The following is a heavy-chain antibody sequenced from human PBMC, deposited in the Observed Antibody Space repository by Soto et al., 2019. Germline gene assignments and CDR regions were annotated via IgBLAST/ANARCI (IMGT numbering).Heavy chain of an antibody. V-gene: IGHV3-23*01. J-gene: IGHJ4*02. CDR1: GFTFSSYA. CDR3: AKDFVYDIIGYLPYFDY. D-gene: IGHD3-22*01. Sequence: GGSLRLSCAASGFTFSSYAMSWVRQAPGKGLEWVSAISGSGGSTYYADSVKGRFTISRDNSKNTLYLQMNSLRAEDTAVYYCAKDFVYDIIGYLPYFDYWGQGTLVTVSS. CDR2: ISGSGGST.